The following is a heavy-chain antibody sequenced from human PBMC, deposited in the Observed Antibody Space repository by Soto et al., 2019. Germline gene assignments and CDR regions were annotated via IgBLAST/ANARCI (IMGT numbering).Heavy chain of an antibody. CDR2: VYYRGRS. D-gene: IGHD4-17*01. J-gene: IGHJ4*01. CDR1: GGSVTNSSYY. V-gene: IGHV4-39*01. Sequence: SETLSLTCTVSGGSVTNSSYYWGWIRQSPGKGLEWIGSVYYRGRSYSKSSVKSRVTISVDTSKNRFSLSLNSVTASDTAVYFCVSQRTTVPTQAYFDYWGPEPWSPSP. CDR3: VSQRTTVPTQAYFDY.